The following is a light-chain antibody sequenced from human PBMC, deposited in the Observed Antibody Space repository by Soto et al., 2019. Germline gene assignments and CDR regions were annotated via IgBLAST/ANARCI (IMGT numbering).Light chain of an antibody. CDR2: EGS. V-gene: IGLV2-14*02. CDR1: SSDVGSYNL. CDR3: QSYDSGLRALYV. Sequence: QSALTQPASVSGSPGQSITISCTGTSSDVGSYNLVSWYQQHPGKAPKLMIYEGSKRPSGVSNRFSGSKSGNTASLAITGLQAGDEADYYCQSYDSGLRALYVFGTGTKLTVL. J-gene: IGLJ1*01.